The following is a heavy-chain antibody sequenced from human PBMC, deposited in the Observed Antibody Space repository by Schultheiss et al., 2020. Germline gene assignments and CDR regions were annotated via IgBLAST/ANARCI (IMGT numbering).Heavy chain of an antibody. J-gene: IGHJ4*02. CDR1: GFTFSDYY. CDR2: ISSSSSYT. D-gene: IGHD2-21*01. Sequence: GESLKISCAAAGFTFSDYYMSWIRQAPGKGLEWVSYISSSSSYTNYADSVKGRFTISRDNAKNSLYLQMNSLRAEDTAVYYCARVVSNIHIDYWGQGALVTVSS. V-gene: IGHV3-11*06. CDR3: ARVVSNIHIDY.